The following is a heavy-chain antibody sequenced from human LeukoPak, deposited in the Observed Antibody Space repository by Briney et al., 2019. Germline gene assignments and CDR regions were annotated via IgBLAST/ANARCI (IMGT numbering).Heavy chain of an antibody. CDR2: IRSKAYGGTT. D-gene: IGHD3-10*01. J-gene: IGHJ4*02. CDR1: GFTFSSYW. Sequence: GGSLRLSCAVSGFTFSSYWMHWVRQAPWKGLEWVGFIRSKAYGGTTEYAASVKGRFTISRDDSKSIAYLQMNSLKTEDTAVYYCTRAVAATAPGVSYYFDYWGQGTLVTVSS. CDR3: TRAVAATAPGVSYYFDY. V-gene: IGHV3-49*04.